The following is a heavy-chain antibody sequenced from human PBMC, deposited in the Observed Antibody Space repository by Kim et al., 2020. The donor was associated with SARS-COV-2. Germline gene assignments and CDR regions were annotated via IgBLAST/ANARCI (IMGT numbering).Heavy chain of an antibody. D-gene: IGHD4-17*01. Sequence: TRHEPMRMSRIDPYNDHTCYAKKFQGRVTMTRNTSISTVYLELNSLRSGDTAVYYCAVTTVTTDTFDIWGQGSMVTVSS. CDR2: IDPYNDHT. J-gene: IGHJ3*02. V-gene: IGHV1-8*01. CDR3: AVTTVTTDTFDI.